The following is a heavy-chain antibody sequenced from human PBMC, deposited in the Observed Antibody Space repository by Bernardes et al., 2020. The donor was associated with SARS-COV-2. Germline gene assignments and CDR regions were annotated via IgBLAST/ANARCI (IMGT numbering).Heavy chain of an antibody. V-gene: IGHV3-21*01. D-gene: IGHD3-22*01. J-gene: IGHJ6*02. CDR3: ARSGGPRLFSYIQPYYYYYGMDV. CDR1: GFTFSSYS. CDR2: ISSSSSYI. Sequence: GGSLRLSCVASGFTFSSYSMNWVRQAPGKGLEWVSSISSSSSYIYYADSVKGRFTISRDNAKNSLYLQMNSLRAEDTDVYYCARSGGPRLFSYIQPYYYYYGMDVWGQGTTVTVSS.